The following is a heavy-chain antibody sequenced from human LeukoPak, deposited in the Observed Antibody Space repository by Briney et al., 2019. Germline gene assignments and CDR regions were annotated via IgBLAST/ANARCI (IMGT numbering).Heavy chain of an antibody. J-gene: IGHJ3*02. D-gene: IGHD3-10*01. CDR2: INRSGST. CDR3: AKSNGYGLVDI. CDR1: GGSFSGYY. V-gene: IGHV4-34*01. Sequence: PSETLSLTCAVYGGSFSGYYWSWIRQPPGKGLEWIGEINRSGSTNYNPSLKSRVTISLDTSRNQFSLKLNSVTAADTAIHYCAKSNGYGLVDIWGQGTMVTVSS.